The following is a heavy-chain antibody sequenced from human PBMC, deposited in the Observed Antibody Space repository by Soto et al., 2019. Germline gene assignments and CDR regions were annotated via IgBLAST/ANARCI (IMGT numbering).Heavy chain of an antibody. D-gene: IGHD3-9*01. V-gene: IGHV1-18*01. J-gene: IGHJ5*02. CDR2: ISAYNGNT. Sequence: ASVKVSCKASGYTFTSYGISWVRQAPGQGLEWMGWISAYNGNTNYAQKLQGRVTMTTDTSTSTAYMELRSLRSDDTAVYYCARGRYYDILTGYTYDSFDPWGQGTLVTVSS. CDR1: GYTFTSYG. CDR3: ARGRYYDILTGYTYDSFDP.